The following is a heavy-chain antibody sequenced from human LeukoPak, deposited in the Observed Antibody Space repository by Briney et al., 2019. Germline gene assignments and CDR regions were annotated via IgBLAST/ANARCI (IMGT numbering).Heavy chain of an antibody. CDR3: TRGSPVMGGPRHLDC. D-gene: IGHD2-21*01. V-gene: IGHV4-4*07. CDR2: IYTSGST. Sequence: SETLSLTCTVSGGSISSYYWSWIRQPAGKGLEWIGRIYTSGSTNYNPSLKRRVTMSVDTSKNQFSLKLSSVTAADTAVYYCTRGSPVMGGPRHLDCWGQGTLVTVSS. J-gene: IGHJ4*02. CDR1: GGSISSYY.